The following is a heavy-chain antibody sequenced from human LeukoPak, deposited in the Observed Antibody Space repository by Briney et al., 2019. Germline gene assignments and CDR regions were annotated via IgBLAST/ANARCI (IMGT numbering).Heavy chain of an antibody. CDR2: ISYDGNNK. V-gene: IGHV3-30-3*01. CDR1: GFTFSSYA. J-gene: IGHJ4*02. Sequence: GGSLRLSCAASGFTFSSYAMSWVRQAPGKGLEWVAVISYDGNNKHYVDSVKGRFTISRDNSKNTVYLQMNSLRAEDTAVYYCARDLSSGYSGNYGAFEYWGQGTLVIVSS. D-gene: IGHD1-26*01. CDR3: ARDLSSGYSGNYGAFEY.